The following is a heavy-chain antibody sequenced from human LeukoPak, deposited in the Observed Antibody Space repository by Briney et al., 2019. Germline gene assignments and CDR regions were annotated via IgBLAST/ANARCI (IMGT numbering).Heavy chain of an antibody. CDR2: ISGSGGST. CDR1: GFTFSSYA. V-gene: IGHV3-23*01. CDR3: AKYPLYSSSWYYFDY. J-gene: IGHJ4*02. Sequence: KAGGSLRLSCAASGFTFSSYAMSWVRLAPGKGLEWVSAISGSGGSTYYADSVKGRFTISRDNSKNTLYLQMNSLRAEDTAVYYCAKYPLYSSSWYYFDYWGQGTLVTVSS. D-gene: IGHD6-13*01.